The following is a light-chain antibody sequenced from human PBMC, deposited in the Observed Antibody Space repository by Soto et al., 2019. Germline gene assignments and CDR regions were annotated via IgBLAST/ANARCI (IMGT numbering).Light chain of an antibody. CDR3: QQYRSWPRT. CDR1: QSVDIN. CDR2: GAS. V-gene: IGKV3-15*01. J-gene: IGKJ1*01. Sequence: EIVLTQSPATLSVSPGERVTLSCRASQSVDINLAWYQQKPGQAPRLFIYGASTRATDMPGRFSGRGAGAEFTLTISSLQSEDFAVYYCQQYRSWPRTFGQGTKVEIK.